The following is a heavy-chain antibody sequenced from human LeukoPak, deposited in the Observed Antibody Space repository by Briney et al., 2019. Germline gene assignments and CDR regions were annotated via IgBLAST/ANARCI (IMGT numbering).Heavy chain of an antibody. CDR3: ARTDYYYYGMDV. CDR2: IYYSGST. J-gene: IGHJ6*02. Sequence: SETLSPTCTVSGGSISSYYWSWIRQPPGKGLEWIGYIYYSGSTNYNPSLKSRVTISVDTSKNQFSLKLSSVTAADTAVYYCARTDYYYYGMDVWGQGTTVTVSS. CDR1: GGSISSYY. V-gene: IGHV4-59*01.